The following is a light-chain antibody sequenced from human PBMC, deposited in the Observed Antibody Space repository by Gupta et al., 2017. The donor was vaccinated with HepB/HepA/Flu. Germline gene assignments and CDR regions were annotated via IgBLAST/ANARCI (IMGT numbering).Light chain of an antibody. V-gene: IGKV3-20*01. J-gene: IGKJ1*01. CDR3: QQYGSSPQT. CDR1: QSVSGSH. Sequence: DIVLTQSPGTLSLSPGERATLSCRASQSVSGSHLAWYQQKSGQAPRLLIYGASRRATGITNRFSGSESGTDFTLTISRLEPEDFAVYHCQQYGSSPQTFGQGTKVEIK. CDR2: GAS.